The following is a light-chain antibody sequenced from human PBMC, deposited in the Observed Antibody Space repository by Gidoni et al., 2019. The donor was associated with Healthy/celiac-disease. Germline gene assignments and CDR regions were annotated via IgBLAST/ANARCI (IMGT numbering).Light chain of an antibody. Sequence: EIVLTQSPGTLSLSPGERATLSCRASQSVSSSYLAWYQQKPGQAPRLLIYCASSRATGIPARFSGSGSGTDFTLTISRLEPEDFAVYYCQQYGSSRWTFGQGTKVEIK. CDR3: QQYGSSRWT. V-gene: IGKV3-20*01. CDR2: CAS. CDR1: QSVSSSY. J-gene: IGKJ1*01.